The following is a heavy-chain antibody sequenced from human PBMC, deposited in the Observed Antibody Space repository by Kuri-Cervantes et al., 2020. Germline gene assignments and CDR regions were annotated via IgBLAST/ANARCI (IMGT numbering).Heavy chain of an antibody. CDR1: GGSISSSSYY. Sequence: SETLSLTCTVSGGSISSSSYYWGWIRQPPGKGLEWIGSIYYSGSTNYNPSLKSRVTISIDTSKNQFSLKLSSVTAADTAVYYCARGPSYPWFDPWGQGTLVTVSS. CDR2: IYYSGST. V-gene: IGHV4-39*07. J-gene: IGHJ5*02. CDR3: ARGPSYPWFDP.